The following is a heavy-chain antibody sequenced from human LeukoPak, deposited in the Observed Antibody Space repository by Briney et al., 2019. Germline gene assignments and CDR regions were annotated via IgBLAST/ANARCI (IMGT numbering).Heavy chain of an antibody. J-gene: IGHJ3*01. CDR2: ISGSGGST. CDR1: GFTFSSYA. Sequence: GGSLRLSCAASGFTFSSYAMSWVRQAPGKGLEWVSAISGSGGSTYYADSVKGRFTISRDNSKNTLYLQMNSLRAEDTAVYYCARVWYYDSTGRQALDVWGQGTMVTVSS. V-gene: IGHV3-23*01. D-gene: IGHD3-22*01. CDR3: ARVWYYDSTGRQALDV.